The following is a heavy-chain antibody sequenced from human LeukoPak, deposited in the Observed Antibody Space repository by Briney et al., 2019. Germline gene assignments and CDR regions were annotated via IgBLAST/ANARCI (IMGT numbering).Heavy chain of an antibody. Sequence: GGSLRLSCAASGFTFSTHSMNWVRQAPGKGLEWVSSISSSSSYIYYADSVKGRFTISRDNAKNSLYLQMNSLRAEDTAVYYCARDLNWETYWGQGTLVSVSP. J-gene: IGHJ4*02. CDR3: ARDLNWETY. V-gene: IGHV3-21*01. CDR1: GFTFSTHS. D-gene: IGHD7-27*01. CDR2: ISSSSSYI.